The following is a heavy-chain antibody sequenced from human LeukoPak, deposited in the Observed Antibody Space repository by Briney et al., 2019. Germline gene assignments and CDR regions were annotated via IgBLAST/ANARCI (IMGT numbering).Heavy chain of an antibody. CDR3: AKDRGRYGPRGFIDY. V-gene: IGHV3-9*01. CDR2: ISWNSGSI. Sequence: GRSLRLSCAASGLAFDDYAMHWVRQAPGKGLEWVSGISWNSGSIGYADSVKGRFTISRDNAKNSLYLQMNSLRAEDTALYYCAKDRGRYGPRGFIDYWGQGTLVTVSS. CDR1: GLAFDDYA. J-gene: IGHJ4*02. D-gene: IGHD5-18*01.